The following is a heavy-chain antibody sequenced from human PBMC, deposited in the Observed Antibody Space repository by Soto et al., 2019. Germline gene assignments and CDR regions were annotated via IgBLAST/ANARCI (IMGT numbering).Heavy chain of an antibody. CDR1: GYTFTSYY. J-gene: IGHJ4*02. D-gene: IGHD3-22*01. CDR3: ARDHELAYYYDSSGYYIDY. CDR2: INPSGGST. V-gene: IGHV1-46*01. Sequence: ASVKVSCKASGYTFTSYYMHWVRQAPGQGLEWMGIINPSGGSTSYAQKFQGRVTMTRDTSTSTVYMELSSLRSEDTAVYYCARDHELAYYYDSSGYYIDYWGQGTLVTVS.